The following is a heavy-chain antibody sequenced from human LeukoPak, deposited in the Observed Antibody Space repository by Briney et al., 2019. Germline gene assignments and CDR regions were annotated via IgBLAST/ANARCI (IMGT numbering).Heavy chain of an antibody. CDR3: ARDSDYSSSWYARYYYYYMDV. Sequence: ASVKVSCKASGYTFTSYAMNWVRQAPGQGLEWMGWINTNTGNPTYAQGFTGRFVFSLDTSVSTAYLQISSLKAEDTAVYYCARDSDYSSSWYARYYYYYMDVWGKGTTVTVSS. D-gene: IGHD6-13*01. V-gene: IGHV7-4-1*02. CDR1: GYTFTSYA. J-gene: IGHJ6*03. CDR2: INTNTGNP.